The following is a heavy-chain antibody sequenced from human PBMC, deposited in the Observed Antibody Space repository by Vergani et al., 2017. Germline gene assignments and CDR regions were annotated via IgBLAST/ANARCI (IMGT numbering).Heavy chain of an antibody. V-gene: IGHV3-30*02. J-gene: IGHJ4*02. D-gene: IGHD1-26*01. Sequence: QVHLVESGGGVVQPGGSLRLSCAASGFIFNYYGINCVRQAPGKGLEWVSFIRSDGGSEMYAVSVRGRFTISRDNSKNTVSLEMHSLRTEDTAVYYCAKGHSGQIGGPYDYYLVYWGQETLVTVAS. CDR3: AKGHSGQIGGPYDYYLVY. CDR1: GFIFNYYG. CDR2: IRSDGGSE.